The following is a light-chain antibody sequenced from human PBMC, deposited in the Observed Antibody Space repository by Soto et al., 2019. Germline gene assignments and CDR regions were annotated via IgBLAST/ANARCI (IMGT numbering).Light chain of an antibody. V-gene: IGLV2-14*03. CDR3: SSFTDTGTVM. J-gene: IGLJ3*02. CDR1: SSDVGAYHS. Sequence: QAASVSGSPGQSFTISCTGTSSDVGAYHSVSWYQQHPGKAPKLIIFDVSNRPSGVSDRFSGSKSGNTASLTISGLQAEDEADYYCSSFTDTGTVMFGGGTKVTVL. CDR2: DVS.